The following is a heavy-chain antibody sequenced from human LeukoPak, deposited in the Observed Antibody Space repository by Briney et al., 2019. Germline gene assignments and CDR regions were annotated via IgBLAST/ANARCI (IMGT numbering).Heavy chain of an antibody. CDR2: IYYSGNT. Sequence: KSSETLSLTCTVSGGSISSYYWSWIRQPPGKGLEWIGYIYYSGNTNYNPSLKSRVTISVDTSKNQFSLKLSSVTAADTAVYYCARVLVVEGAFDIWGQGTMVTVSS. J-gene: IGHJ3*02. V-gene: IGHV4-59*01. CDR1: GGSISSYY. CDR3: ARVLVVEGAFDI. D-gene: IGHD2-21*01.